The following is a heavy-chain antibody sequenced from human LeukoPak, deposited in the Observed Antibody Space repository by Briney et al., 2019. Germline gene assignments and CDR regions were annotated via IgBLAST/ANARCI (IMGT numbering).Heavy chain of an antibody. D-gene: IGHD3-10*01. CDR2: IYYSGST. J-gene: IGHJ4*02. CDR1: GGSISSGDYY. Sequence: SETLSLTCTVSGGSISSGDYYWSWIRQHPGKGLEWLGYIYYSGSTYYNPSLKSRVTISLDTSKNQFSLKLSSVTAADTAVYYCARDQEDSGTDYWGQGTLVTVSS. CDR3: ARDQEDSGTDY. V-gene: IGHV4-31*03.